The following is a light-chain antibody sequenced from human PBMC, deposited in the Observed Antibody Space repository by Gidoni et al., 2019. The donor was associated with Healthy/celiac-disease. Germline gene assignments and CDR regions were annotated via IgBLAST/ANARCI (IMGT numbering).Light chain of an antibody. J-gene: IGKJ5*01. V-gene: IGKV3-20*01. CDR2: GAS. Sequence: DIVLTQSPGTLSLSPGERATLSCRASQSVSGNNLAWYQQKPGQAPRLLIYGASSRSTGIPDRFSGSGSGTDFTLTISSLEPEDFAVYYCQQYGSSPITFGQGTRLEIK. CDR3: QQYGSSPIT. CDR1: QSVSGNN.